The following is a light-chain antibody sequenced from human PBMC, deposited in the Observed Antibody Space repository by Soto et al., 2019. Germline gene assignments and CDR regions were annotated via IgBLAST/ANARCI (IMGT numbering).Light chain of an antibody. CDR2: DAS. V-gene: IGKV1-5*01. CDR1: QSISSW. CDR3: QQYNFYSNT. J-gene: IGKJ2*01. Sequence: DIQMTQSPSTLSVSVGDRVTITCRASQSISSWLAWYQQKPGRAPKLLIFDASSLESGVPSRFSGSGSGTEFTLTISSLQPDDFATYSCQQYNFYSNTFGQGTKLEIK.